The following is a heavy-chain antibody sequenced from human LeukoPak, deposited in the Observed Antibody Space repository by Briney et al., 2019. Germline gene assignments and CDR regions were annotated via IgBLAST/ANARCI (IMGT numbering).Heavy chain of an antibody. D-gene: IGHD3-10*01. Sequence: SETLSLTCAVYGGSFSGYYWTWIRQPPGKGLEWIGEINHSGSTNYNPSLKSRVTISVDTSKNQFSLKLSSVTAADTAVYYCTGGTGLRFGWGQGTLVTVSS. J-gene: IGHJ4*02. V-gene: IGHV4-34*01. CDR1: GGSFSGYY. CDR2: INHSGST. CDR3: TGGTGLRFG.